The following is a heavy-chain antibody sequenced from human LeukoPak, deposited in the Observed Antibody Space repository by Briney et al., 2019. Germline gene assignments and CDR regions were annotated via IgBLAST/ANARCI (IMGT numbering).Heavy chain of an antibody. J-gene: IGHJ4*02. Sequence: SETLSLTRTASGLSISSYYLSWIRQPPGKGLEWIAYIYYSGSTNYNPSLKSRLTRSVDTSKNQFSLKLSSVTAADTAVYYCARGSYGELGYWGQGTLVTVSS. CDR3: ARGSYGELGY. CDR2: IYYSGST. CDR1: GLSISSYY. V-gene: IGHV4-59*01. D-gene: IGHD4-17*01.